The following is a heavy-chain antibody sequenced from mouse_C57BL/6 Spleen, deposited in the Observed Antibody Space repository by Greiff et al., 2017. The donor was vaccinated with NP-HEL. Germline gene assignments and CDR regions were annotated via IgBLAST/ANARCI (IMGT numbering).Heavy chain of an antibody. CDR2: IHPNSGST. V-gene: IGHV1-64*01. Sequence: VQLQQPGAELVKPGASVKLSCKASGYTFTSYWMHWVKQRPGQGLEWIGMIHPNSGSTNYNEKFKSKATLTVDKSSSTAYMQLSSLTSEDAAVYYCARGRDSSGYFDYWGQGTTLTVSS. J-gene: IGHJ2*01. CDR3: ARGRDSSGYFDY. CDR1: GYTFTSYW. D-gene: IGHD3-2*02.